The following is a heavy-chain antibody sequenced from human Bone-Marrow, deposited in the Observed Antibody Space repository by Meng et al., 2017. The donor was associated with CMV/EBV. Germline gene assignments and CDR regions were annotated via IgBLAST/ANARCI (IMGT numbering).Heavy chain of an antibody. CDR3: ITKPSIAARPRDY. Sequence: GFTFSNDGMSWVRQAPGKGLEWVGRIKSKTDGGTTDYAAPVKGRFTMSRDDSKNTLYLQMKSLKTEDTAVYYCITKPSIAARPRDYWGQGTLVTVSS. CDR2: IKSKTDGGTT. D-gene: IGHD6-6*01. J-gene: IGHJ4*02. V-gene: IGHV3-15*01. CDR1: GFTFSNDG.